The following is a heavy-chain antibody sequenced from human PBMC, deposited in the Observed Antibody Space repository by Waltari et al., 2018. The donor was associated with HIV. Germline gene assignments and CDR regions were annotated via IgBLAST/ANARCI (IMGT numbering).Heavy chain of an antibody. V-gene: IGHV1-2*02. CDR1: GYTFTGYY. CDR3: AKDQASSNWGYLYYGMDV. CDR2: NNPNKCST. J-gene: IGHJ6*02. Sequence: QVQLVQSGAEVKKPGASVKVSCKASGYTFTGYYIHWVRQAPGQRLEWMEWNNPNKCSTKYARKFQGRVTMTRDTSIRAAYMELSKLRSDDTAVFYCAKDQASSNWGYLYYGMDVWGQGTTVTVSS. D-gene: IGHD6-13*01.